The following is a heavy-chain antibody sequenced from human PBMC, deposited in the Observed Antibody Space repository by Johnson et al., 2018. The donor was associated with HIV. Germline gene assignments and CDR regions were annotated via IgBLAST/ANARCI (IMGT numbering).Heavy chain of an antibody. V-gene: IGHV3-30*02. J-gene: IGHJ3*01. CDR2: IRYDGSNK. Sequence: QVQLVESGGGVVQPGGSLRLSCAASGFTFSSYGMHWVRQAPGKGLEWVAFIRYDGSNKYYADSVKGRFTISRDNSKNTLYLQMNSRKAEDTAVYYCASLSDDAFDFWGQGTMVIVSS. CDR3: ASLSDDAFDF. CDR1: GFTFSSYG.